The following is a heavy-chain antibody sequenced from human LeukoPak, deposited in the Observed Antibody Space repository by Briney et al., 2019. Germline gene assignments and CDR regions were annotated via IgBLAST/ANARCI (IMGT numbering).Heavy chain of an antibody. CDR2: IYYSGST. J-gene: IGHJ5*02. D-gene: IGHD3-3*01. Sequence: KPSETLSLTCTVSGGSISSYYWSWIRQPPGKGLEWIGYIYYSGSTNYNPSLKSRVTISVDTSKNQFSLKLSSVTAADTAAYYCARSITIFGVVNWFDPWGQGTLVTVSS. CDR3: ARSITIFGVVNWFDP. V-gene: IGHV4-59*01. CDR1: GGSISSYY.